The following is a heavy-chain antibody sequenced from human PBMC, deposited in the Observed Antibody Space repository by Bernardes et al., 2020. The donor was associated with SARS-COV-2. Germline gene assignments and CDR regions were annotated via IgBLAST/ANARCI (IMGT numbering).Heavy chain of an antibody. CDR1: GGSISSYY. CDR3: ASTPYRAVAEPPLDYYGMDV. D-gene: IGHD6-19*01. Sequence: SETLSLTCTVSGGSISSYYWSWIRQPPGKGLEWIGYIYYSGSTNYNPSLKSRVTISVDTSKNQFSLKLSSVTAADTAVYYCASTPYRAVAEPPLDYYGMDVWGQGTTVTVSS. CDR2: IYYSGST. J-gene: IGHJ6*02. V-gene: IGHV4-59*01.